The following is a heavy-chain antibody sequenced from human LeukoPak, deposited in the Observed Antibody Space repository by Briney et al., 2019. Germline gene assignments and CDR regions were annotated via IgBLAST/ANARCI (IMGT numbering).Heavy chain of an antibody. V-gene: IGHV3-64D*09. CDR1: GFTFSSYA. Sequence: GGSLRLSCSASGFTFSSYAMHWVRQAPGKGLEYVSAISSNGGSTYYAGSVKGRFTISRDNSKNTLYLQMSSLRAEDTAVYYCVTIAAAVLVDVWGQGTTVTVSS. CDR2: ISSNGGST. CDR3: VTIAAAVLVDV. J-gene: IGHJ6*02. D-gene: IGHD6-13*01.